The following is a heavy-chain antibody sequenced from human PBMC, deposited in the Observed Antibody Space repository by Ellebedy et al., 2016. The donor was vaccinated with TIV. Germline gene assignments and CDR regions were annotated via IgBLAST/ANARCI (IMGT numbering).Heavy chain of an antibody. CDR3: ARDVRGGTGYYFS. CDR1: GFAFHTFG. V-gene: IGHV3-21*01. J-gene: IGHJ1*01. D-gene: IGHD2/OR15-2a*01. CDR2: ISSSGNSL. Sequence: GESLKISCTGSGFAFHTFGFNWIRQAPGKGLEWISSISSSGNSLYYADSVKGRFTISRDNAQSSLSLQLNNLRAEDTAVYYCARDVRGGTGYYFSWGQGTLVTVSS.